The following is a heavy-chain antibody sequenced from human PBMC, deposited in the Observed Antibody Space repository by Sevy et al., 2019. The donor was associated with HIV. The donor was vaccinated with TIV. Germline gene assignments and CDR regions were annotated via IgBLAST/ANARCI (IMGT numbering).Heavy chain of an antibody. J-gene: IGHJ4*02. D-gene: IGHD3-22*01. Sequence: GGSLRLSCAASGFIFSSYEMNWVRQAPGKGLEWVSYISSIGSTIYYADSVKGRFTISRDNAKNSLYLQMNSLRAEDTAVYYCAGEAVERGSYYYDSSGYYYDYWGQGTLVTVSS. CDR3: AGEAVERGSYYYDSSGYYYDY. V-gene: IGHV3-48*03. CDR2: ISSIGSTI. CDR1: GFIFSSYE.